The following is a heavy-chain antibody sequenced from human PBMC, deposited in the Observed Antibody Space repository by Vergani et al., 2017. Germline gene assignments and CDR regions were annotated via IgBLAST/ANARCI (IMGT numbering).Heavy chain of an antibody. V-gene: IGHV1-69*01. J-gene: IGHJ6*03. CDR2: IIPIFGPA. CDR3: ARDRDCSSTSCYTSNYYYYMDV. Sequence: QVQLVQSGAEVKKPGSSVKVSCKASGGTFSSYAISWVRQAPGQGLEWMGGIIPIFGPANYAQKFQGRVTITADESTSTAYMELSSLRSEDTAVYYCARDRDCSSTSCYTSNYYYYMDVWGKGTTVTVSS. D-gene: IGHD2-2*02. CDR1: GGTFSSYA.